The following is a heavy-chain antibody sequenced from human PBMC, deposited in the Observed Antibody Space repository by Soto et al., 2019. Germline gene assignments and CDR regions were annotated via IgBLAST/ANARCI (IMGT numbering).Heavy chain of an antibody. CDR3: AAGGYSYGYAAGY. CDR2: IVVGSGNT. CDR1: GFTFTSSA. D-gene: IGHD5-18*01. Sequence: GASVKVSCKASGFTFTSSAMQWVRQARGQRLEWIGWIVVGSGNTNYAQKFQERVTITRGMSTSTAYMELSSLRSEDTAVYYCAAGGYSYGYAAGYWGQGTLVTVSS. V-gene: IGHV1-58*02. J-gene: IGHJ4*02.